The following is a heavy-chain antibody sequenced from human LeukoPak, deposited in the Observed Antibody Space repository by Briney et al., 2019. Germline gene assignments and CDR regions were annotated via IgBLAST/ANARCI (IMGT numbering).Heavy chain of an antibody. V-gene: IGHV4-38-2*02. CDR1: GYSISSGYY. J-gene: IGHJ6*03. CDR3: ARVRNSGWLYYYYYYYMDV. CDR2: IHHSGST. D-gene: IGHD6-19*01. Sequence: SETLSLTCTVSGYSISSGYYWGWIRQPPGKGLEWIGTIHHSGSTNYNPSLKSRVTISVDTSKNQFSLKLSSVTAADTAVYYCARVRNSGWLYYYYYYYMDVWGKGTTVTISS.